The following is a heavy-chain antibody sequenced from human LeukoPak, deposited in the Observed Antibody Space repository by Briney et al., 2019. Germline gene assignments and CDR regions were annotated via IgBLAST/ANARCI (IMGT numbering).Heavy chain of an antibody. CDR1: GFTFSSYG. Sequence: GRSLRLSFAASGFTFSSYGMHWVRQAPGKGLXXXXXXXXDGSNKYYADSVKGRFTISRDNSKNTLYLQMNSLRAEDTAVYYCAKGWGRAGDPRYYYYGMDVWGKGTTVTVSS. V-gene: IGHV3-30*18. J-gene: IGHJ6*04. CDR3: AKGWGRAGDPRYYYYGMDV. D-gene: IGHD3-16*01. CDR2: XXXDGSNK.